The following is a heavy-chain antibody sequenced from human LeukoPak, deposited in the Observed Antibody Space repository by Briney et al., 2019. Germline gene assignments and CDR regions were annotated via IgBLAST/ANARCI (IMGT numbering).Heavy chain of an antibody. D-gene: IGHD3-3*01. CDR3: AGGGLRSQEYYFDY. CDR1: GFTVSSNY. Sequence: PGGSLRLSCAASGFTVSSNYMSWVRQAPGKGLEWVSVIYSGGSTYYADSVKGRFTISRDNSKGTLYLQMNSLRAEDTAVYYCAGGGLRSQEYYFDYWGQGTLVTVSS. CDR2: IYSGGST. J-gene: IGHJ4*02. V-gene: IGHV3-66*01.